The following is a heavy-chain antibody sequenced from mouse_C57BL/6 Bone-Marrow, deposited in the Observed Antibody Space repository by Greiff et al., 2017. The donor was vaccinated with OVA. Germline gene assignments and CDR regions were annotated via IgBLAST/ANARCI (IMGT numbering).Heavy chain of an antibody. CDR2: INPGSGGT. V-gene: IGHV1-54*01. J-gene: IGHJ2*01. CDR3: ARSRGITTVVRYFDY. D-gene: IGHD1-1*01. CDR1: GYAFTNYL. Sequence: VQLQQSGAELVRPGTSVKVSCKASGYAFTNYLIEWVKQRPGQGLEWIGVINPGSGGTNYNEKFKGKATLTADKSSSTAYMQLSSLTSEDSAVYFWARSRGITTVVRYFDYWGQGTTLTVSS.